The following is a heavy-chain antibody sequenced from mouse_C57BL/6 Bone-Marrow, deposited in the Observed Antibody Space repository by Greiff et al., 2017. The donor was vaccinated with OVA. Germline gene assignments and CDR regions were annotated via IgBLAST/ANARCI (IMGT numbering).Heavy chain of an antibody. CDR2: IYPGDGDT. J-gene: IGHJ4*01. CDR3: AREKKSIYYGIYYAMDY. D-gene: IGHD2-1*01. V-gene: IGHV1-82*01. Sequence: VKLQESGPELVKPGASVKISCKASGYAFSSSWMNWVKQRPGKGLEWIGRIYPGDGDTNYNGKFKGKATLTADKSSSTAYMQLSSLTSEDSAVYFCAREKKSIYYGIYYAMDYWGQGTSVTVSS. CDR1: GYAFSSSW.